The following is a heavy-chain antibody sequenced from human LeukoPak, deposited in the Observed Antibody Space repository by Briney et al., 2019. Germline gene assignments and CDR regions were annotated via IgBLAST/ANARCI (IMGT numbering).Heavy chain of an antibody. CDR2: ISYDGSSK. Sequence: GGSLRLSCAASGFTFSSYAMHWVRQAPGKGLEWVAVISYDGSSKYYADSVKGRFTISRDNSKNTLYLQMNSLRAEDTAVYYCARDLISYYYGSGSYYKGRRSFDYWGQGTLVTVSS. CDR3: ARDLISYYYGSGSYYKGRRSFDY. V-gene: IGHV3-30-3*01. CDR1: GFTFSSYA. J-gene: IGHJ4*02. D-gene: IGHD3-10*01.